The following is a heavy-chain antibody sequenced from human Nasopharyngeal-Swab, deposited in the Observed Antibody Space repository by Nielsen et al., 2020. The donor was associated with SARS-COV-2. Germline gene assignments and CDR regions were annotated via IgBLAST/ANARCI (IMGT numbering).Heavy chain of an antibody. Sequence: ASVKVSCKASGYTFTNYYMHWVRQAPGQGLEWMGIINPSGDSTSYAQKFQGRVTMTRDTSTSTVYMELSSLSSEGTAVYYCARDKSMIVVIITTHPYGMDVWGQGTTVTVSS. CDR2: INPSGDST. CDR1: GYTFTNYY. D-gene: IGHD3-22*01. V-gene: IGHV1-46*01. J-gene: IGHJ6*02. CDR3: ARDKSMIVVIITTHPYGMDV.